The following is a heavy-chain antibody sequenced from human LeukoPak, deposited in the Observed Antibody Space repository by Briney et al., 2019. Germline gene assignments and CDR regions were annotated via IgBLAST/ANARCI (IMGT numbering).Heavy chain of an antibody. D-gene: IGHD3-16*01. CDR1: GDSISSYY. CDR3: AILSSGHAFDI. V-gene: IGHV4-4*07. J-gene: IGHJ3*02. Sequence: SETLSVTCTVSGDSISSYYWSWVRQPAGKGLEWIGRMYISGSTNYNPSLKSRVTMSVDTSKNHFSLKLNSVTAADTAVYYCAILSSGHAFDIWGQGTMVTVSS. CDR2: MYISGST.